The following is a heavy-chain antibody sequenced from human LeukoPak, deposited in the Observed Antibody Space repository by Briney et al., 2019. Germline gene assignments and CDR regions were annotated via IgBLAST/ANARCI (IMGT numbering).Heavy chain of an antibody. CDR1: GYTFTGYY. J-gene: IGHJ5*02. Sequence: ASVKVSCKASGYTFTGYYMHWVRQAPGQGLEWMGWISAYNGNTNYAQKLQGRVTMTTDTSTSTAYMELRSLRSDDTAVYYCARGCSGGSCYWFDPWGQGTLVTVSS. D-gene: IGHD2-15*01. CDR2: ISAYNGNT. CDR3: ARGCSGGSCYWFDP. V-gene: IGHV1-18*04.